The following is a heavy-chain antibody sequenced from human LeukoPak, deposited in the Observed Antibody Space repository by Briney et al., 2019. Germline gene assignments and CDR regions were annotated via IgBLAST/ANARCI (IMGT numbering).Heavy chain of an antibody. CDR1: GYTFTSYD. Sequence: ASVKVSCKASGYTFTSYDINWVRQATGQGLEWMGWMNPNSGNTGYAQKFRGRVTMTRNTSISTAYMELSSLRSEDTAVYYCARVLTWSTSCYLGYWGQGTLVTVSS. CDR2: MNPNSGNT. CDR3: ARVLTWSTSCYLGY. J-gene: IGHJ4*02. V-gene: IGHV1-8*01. D-gene: IGHD2-2*01.